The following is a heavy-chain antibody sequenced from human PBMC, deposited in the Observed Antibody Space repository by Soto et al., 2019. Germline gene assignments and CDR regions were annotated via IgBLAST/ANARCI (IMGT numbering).Heavy chain of an antibody. V-gene: IGHV4-30-2*01. CDR2: IYHTGTT. CDR1: GGPISTDGFY. CDR3: ARERYGGGEFDY. Sequence: SENLSLTCTLSGGPISTDGFYWNWCRQPPGKGLEWIAYIYHTGTTYYNPSLKSRVTISVDRSKNQVSLKVTSVTAADTAVYYGARERYGGGEFDYWGQGALVTVSS. J-gene: IGHJ4*02. D-gene: IGHD3-16*01.